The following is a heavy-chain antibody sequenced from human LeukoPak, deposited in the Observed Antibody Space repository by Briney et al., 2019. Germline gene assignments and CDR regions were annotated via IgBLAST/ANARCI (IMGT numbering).Heavy chain of an antibody. CDR2: ISGSGGST. D-gene: IGHD1-26*01. CDR1: GFTFSSYA. V-gene: IGHV3-23*01. J-gene: IGHJ4*02. Sequence: GGSLRLSCAASGFTFSSYAMSWVRQAPGKGLEWVSAISGSGGSTYYADSVKGRFTISRDNSKNTLYLQMNSLRAEDAAVYYCAKPVGARTTFDYWGQGTLVTVSS. CDR3: AKPVGARTTFDY.